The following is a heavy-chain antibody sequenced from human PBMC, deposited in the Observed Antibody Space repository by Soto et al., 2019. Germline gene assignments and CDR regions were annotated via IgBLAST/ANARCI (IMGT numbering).Heavy chain of an antibody. Sequence: PSETLSLTCTVSGGSISSGGYYWSWIRQHPGKGLEWIGYIYYSGSTYYNPSLKRRVTISVDTSKNQFSLKLSSVTAADTAVYYCARDSSSWYNAFDIWGQGTMVTVSS. CDR3: ARDSSSWYNAFDI. V-gene: IGHV4-31*03. CDR1: GGSISSGGYY. CDR2: IYYSGST. D-gene: IGHD6-13*01. J-gene: IGHJ3*02.